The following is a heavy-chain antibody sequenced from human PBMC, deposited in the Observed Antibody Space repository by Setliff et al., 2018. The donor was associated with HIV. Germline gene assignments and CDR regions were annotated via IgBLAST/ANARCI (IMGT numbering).Heavy chain of an antibody. V-gene: IGHV4-39*01. D-gene: IGHD2-21*01. Sequence: SETLSLTCTVSGDSINSGSYYWSWIRQHPGKGLEWIGSIYYSGSTYHNPSLKSRVSISIDTSKTQVSLKLRSVTAADTAVYYCARLGIANAPDDYWGQGTLVTVSS. CDR3: ARLGIANAPDDY. CDR2: IYYSGST. J-gene: IGHJ4*02. CDR1: GDSINSGSYY.